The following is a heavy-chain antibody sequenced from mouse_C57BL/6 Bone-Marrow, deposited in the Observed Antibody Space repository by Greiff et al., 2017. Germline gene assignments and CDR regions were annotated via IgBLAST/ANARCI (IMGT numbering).Heavy chain of an antibody. CDR2: IYPGSGNT. J-gene: IGHJ1*03. CDR3: ARVRDYYGSSYGYFDV. CDR1: GYTFTDYY. V-gene: IGHV1-76*01. D-gene: IGHD1-1*01. Sequence: VNLVESGAELVRPGASVKLSCKASGYTFTDYYINWVKQRPGQGLEWIARIYPGSGNTYYNEKFKGKATLTAEKSSSTAYMQLSSLTSEDSAVYFCARVRDYYGSSYGYFDVWGTGTTVTVSS.